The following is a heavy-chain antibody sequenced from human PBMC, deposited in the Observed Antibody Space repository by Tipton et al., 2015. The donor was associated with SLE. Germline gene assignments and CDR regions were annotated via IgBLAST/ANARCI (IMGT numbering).Heavy chain of an antibody. V-gene: IGHV3-21*01. D-gene: IGHD1-14*01. CDR1: GFTFSGYT. CDR3: TRDFRRDMDV. CDR2: ITSAGSYI. J-gene: IGHJ6*03. Sequence: SLRLSCAGSGFTFSGYTLNWVRQAPGKGLEWVSSITSAGSYISYADSVNGRFTISRDNAKNSLYLEMNSLRADDTAVYYCTRDFRRDMDVWGKGTTVIVSS.